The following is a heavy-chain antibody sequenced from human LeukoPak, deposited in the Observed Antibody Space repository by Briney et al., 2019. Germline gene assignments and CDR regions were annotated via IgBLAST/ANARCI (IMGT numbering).Heavy chain of an antibody. CDR2: ISYDGSNK. D-gene: IGHD3-10*01. Sequence: GGSLRLSCAASGFTVSSNAMHWVRQAPGKGLEWVAVISYDGSNKYYADSVKGRFTISRDNSKNTLYVQMNSLRAEDTAVYYCARAPDYYGSGSYYPPFDYWGQGTLVTVSS. V-gene: IGHV3-30-3*01. CDR1: GFTVSSNA. CDR3: ARAPDYYGSGSYYPPFDY. J-gene: IGHJ4*02.